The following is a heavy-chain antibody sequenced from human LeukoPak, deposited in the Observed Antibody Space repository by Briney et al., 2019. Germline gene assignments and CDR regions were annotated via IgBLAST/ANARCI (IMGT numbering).Heavy chain of an antibody. Sequence: ASVKVSCKASGYTFTGYYMHWVRQAPGQGLEWMGRINPNSGGTNYAQKFQGRVTMTKDTSISTGYMELSRLRSDDTAVYYCARAPLGYNWFDPWGQGTLVSVSS. CDR3: ARAPLGYNWFDP. D-gene: IGHD3-10*01. CDR2: INPNSGGT. CDR1: GYTFTGYY. V-gene: IGHV1-2*06. J-gene: IGHJ5*02.